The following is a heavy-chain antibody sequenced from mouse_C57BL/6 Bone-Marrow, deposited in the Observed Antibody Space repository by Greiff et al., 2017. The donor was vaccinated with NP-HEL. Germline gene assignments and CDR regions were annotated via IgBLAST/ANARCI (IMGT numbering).Heavy chain of an antibody. D-gene: IGHD2-5*01. CDR1: GYTFTDYY. CDR2: INPYNGGT. V-gene: IGHV1-19*01. J-gene: IGHJ1*03. CDR3: ARGPSSYYYSNSWYFDV. Sequence: VQLQQSGPVLVKPGASVKMSCKASGYTFTDYYMNWVKQSHGKSLEWIGVINPYNGGTSYNQKFKGKATLTVDKSSSTAYMELNSLTSEDSAVYYCARGPSSYYYSNSWYFDVWGTGTTVTVSS.